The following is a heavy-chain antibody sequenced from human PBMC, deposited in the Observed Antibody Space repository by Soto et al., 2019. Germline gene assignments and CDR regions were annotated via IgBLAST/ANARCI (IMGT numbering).Heavy chain of an antibody. Sequence: EVQLEESGGGLVQPGGSLRLACAGSGFKFSSYEMNWVRQAPGKGLEWLSFILHSGDIIYYADSVKGRFTISRDNAKNLLYLPINTLRVEDTAIYYCATRLSVSYGPLFDQWGQGTLVTVSS. D-gene: IGHD3-16*01. V-gene: IGHV3-48*03. J-gene: IGHJ4*02. CDR1: GFKFSSYE. CDR2: ILHSGDII. CDR3: ATRLSVSYGPLFDQ.